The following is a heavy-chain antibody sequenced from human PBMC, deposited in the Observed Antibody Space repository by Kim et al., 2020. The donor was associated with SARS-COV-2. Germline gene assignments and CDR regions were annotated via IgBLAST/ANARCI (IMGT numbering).Heavy chain of an antibody. D-gene: IGHD6-13*01. J-gene: IGHJ6*02. CDR2: IRSKANSYAT. CDR3: TGATAAGSAFLDYYYYGMDV. CDR1: GFTFSGSA. Sequence: GGSLRLSCAASGFTFSGSAMHWVRQASGKGLEWVGRIRSKANSYATAYAASVKGRFTISRDDSKNTAYLQMNSLKTEDTAVYYCTGATAAGSAFLDYYYYGMDVWGQGTTVTVSS. V-gene: IGHV3-73*01.